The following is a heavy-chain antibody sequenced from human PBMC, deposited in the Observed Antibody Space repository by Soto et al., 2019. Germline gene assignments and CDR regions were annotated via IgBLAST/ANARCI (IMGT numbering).Heavy chain of an antibody. J-gene: IGHJ4*02. D-gene: IGHD3-10*01. Sequence: EASVKVSCKASGYTFTSXGISWVRQAPGQGLEWMGWISAYNGNTNYAQKLQGRVTMTTDTSTSTAYMELRSLRSDDTAVYYCARPLERALMVRGVIIPRLSFDYWGQGTLVTVSS. CDR3: ARPLERALMVRGVIIPRLSFDY. V-gene: IGHV1-18*01. CDR2: ISAYNGNT. CDR1: GYTFTSXG.